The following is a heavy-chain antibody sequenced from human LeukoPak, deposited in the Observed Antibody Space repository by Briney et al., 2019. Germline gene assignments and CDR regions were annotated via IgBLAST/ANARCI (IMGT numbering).Heavy chain of an antibody. CDR2: IYTSGST. CDR3: ARVGGFGELLSCDY. CDR1: GGSISSYY. V-gene: IGHV4-4*07. Sequence: SETPSLTCTVSGGSISSYYWSWIRQPAGKGLEWIGRIYTSGSTNYNPSLKSRVTMSVDTSKNQFSLKLSSVTAADTAVYYCARVGGFGELLSCDYWGQGTLVTVSS. D-gene: IGHD3-10*01. J-gene: IGHJ4*02.